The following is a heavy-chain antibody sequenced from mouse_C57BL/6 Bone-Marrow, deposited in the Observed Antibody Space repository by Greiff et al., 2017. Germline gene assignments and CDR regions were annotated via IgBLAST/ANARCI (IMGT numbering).Heavy chain of an antibody. Sequence: QVQLQQSGAELVKPGASVKLSCKASGYTFTSYWMHWVKQRPGQGLEWIGMIYPNSGSTNYNEKFKSKATLTVDKSSSTAYMQLSSLTSEDSAVYYCARPYGNYGDYWGQGTTLTVSS. CDR2: IYPNSGST. D-gene: IGHD2-10*02. CDR1: GYTFTSYW. CDR3: ARPYGNYGDY. V-gene: IGHV1-64*01. J-gene: IGHJ2*01.